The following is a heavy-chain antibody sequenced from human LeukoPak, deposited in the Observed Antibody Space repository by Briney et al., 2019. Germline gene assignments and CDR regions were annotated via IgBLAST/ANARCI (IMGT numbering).Heavy chain of an antibody. Sequence: PSETLSLTCTVSGGSIISSTYYWALIRQPPGKGLEWIGSIYYSGNTYYNPSLRSRVTISVDTSKNQFSLKLSSVTAADTAVYFCARASTTVPNLLDNWGQGTLVSVSS. CDR1: GGSIISSTYY. V-gene: IGHV4-39*01. D-gene: IGHD4-17*01. J-gene: IGHJ4*02. CDR2: IYYSGNT. CDR3: ARASTTVPNLLDN.